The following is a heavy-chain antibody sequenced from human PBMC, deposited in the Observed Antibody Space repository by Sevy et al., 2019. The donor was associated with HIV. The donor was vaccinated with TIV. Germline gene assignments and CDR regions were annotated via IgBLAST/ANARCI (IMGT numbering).Heavy chain of an antibody. Sequence: GSLRLSCAASGFNFRTYSMNWVRQAPGKGLEWLSSISDDSRYIYYSDSVKGRLTISRANAKNLLFLQMNNLRVEDTAIYYCARDFTIFGVVSGIDYWGQGNLVTVSS. J-gene: IGHJ4*01. V-gene: IGHV3-21*04. D-gene: IGHD3-3*01. CDR3: ARDFTIFGVVSGIDY. CDR2: ISDDSRYI. CDR1: GFNFRTYS.